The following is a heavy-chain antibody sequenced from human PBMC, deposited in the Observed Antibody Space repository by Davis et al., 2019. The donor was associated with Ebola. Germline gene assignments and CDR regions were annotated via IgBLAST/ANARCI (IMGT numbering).Heavy chain of an antibody. J-gene: IGHJ4*02. CDR2: ISSIGTT. V-gene: IGHV4-59*01. CDR3: ARDRDGYNFFDS. CDR1: GASINNYH. Sequence: PSETLSLTCSVPGASINNYHWAWIRQPPGKGLEWIGHISSIGTTNYNPSLGSRVTISLDTSKNQFSLRLTSVNAADTAVYFCARDRDGYNFFDSWGQGSLVPVSS. D-gene: IGHD5-24*01.